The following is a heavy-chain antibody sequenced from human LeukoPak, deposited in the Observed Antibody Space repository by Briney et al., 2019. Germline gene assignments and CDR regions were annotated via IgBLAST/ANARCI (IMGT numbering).Heavy chain of an antibody. CDR1: GFTFSNAW. CDR2: IYSGGST. J-gene: IGHJ4*02. V-gene: IGHV3-66*01. D-gene: IGHD4-17*01. CDR3: ASTFYGDSPPY. Sequence: GGSLRLSCAASGFTFSNAWMSWVRQAPGKGLEWVSVIYSGGSTYYADSVKGRFTISRDNSKNTLYLQMNSLRAEDTAVYYCASTFYGDSPPYWGQGTLVTVSS.